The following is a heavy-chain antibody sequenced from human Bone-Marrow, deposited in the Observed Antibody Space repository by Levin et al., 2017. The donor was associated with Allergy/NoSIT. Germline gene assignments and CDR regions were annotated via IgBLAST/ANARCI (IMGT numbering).Heavy chain of an antibody. CDR3: ARDFNWNDFWQY. J-gene: IGHJ4*02. CDR2: IKADGSEK. CDR1: RLTVSTFW. V-gene: IGHV3-7*01. D-gene: IGHD1-20*01. Sequence: PGESLKISCTASRLTVSTFWMSWVRQAPGKGLEWVATIKADGSEKYYVDSVKGRFTISRDNAKKSVYLQMNTLRVEDTAVYYCARDFNWNDFWQYWGQGTLVTVSS.